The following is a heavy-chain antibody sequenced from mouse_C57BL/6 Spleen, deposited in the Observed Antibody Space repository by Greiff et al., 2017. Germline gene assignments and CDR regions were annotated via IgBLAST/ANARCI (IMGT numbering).Heavy chain of an antibody. CDR1: GYTFNSYW. V-gene: IGHV1-5*01. Sequence: VQLQQSGTVLARPGASVKMSCKTSGYTFNSYWMHWVKQRTGQGLEWIGDIYPGNSDPSYNQKFKGKAKLTAVPSASTGYMELSSLTNEDSAVYYYSRSRYDYCEGYYFDYWGQGTTLTVSS. CDR2: IYPGNSDP. D-gene: IGHD2-4*01. J-gene: IGHJ2*01. CDR3: SRSRYDYCEGYYFDY.